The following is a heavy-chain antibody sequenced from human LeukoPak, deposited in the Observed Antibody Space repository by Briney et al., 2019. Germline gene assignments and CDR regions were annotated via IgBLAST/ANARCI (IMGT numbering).Heavy chain of an antibody. Sequence: SGTLSLTCDVSGGSITQTNYWTWVRQPPAKGLEWIGGVNLQSSTNYNPSPIRRVAISVVTSANHVSLQLTSVTAADAAVYYCAREGGPYRPLDYSGQGTLVTVSS. CDR1: GGSITQTNY. J-gene: IGHJ4*02. V-gene: IGHV4-4*02. CDR3: AREGGPYRPLDY. CDR2: VNLQSST.